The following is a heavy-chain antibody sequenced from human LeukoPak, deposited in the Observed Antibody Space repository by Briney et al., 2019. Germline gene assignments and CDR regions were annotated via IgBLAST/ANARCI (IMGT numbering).Heavy chain of an antibody. V-gene: IGHV4-39*07. J-gene: IGHJ5*02. CDR3: ARKSQQLNWFDP. CDR1: GGSISSSSYY. Sequence: SGTLSLTCTVSGGSISSSSYYWGWIRQPPGKGLEWIGSIYYSGSTYYNPSLKSRVTISVDTSKNQFSLKLSSVTAADTAVYYCARKSQQLNWFDPWGQGTLVTVSS. D-gene: IGHD6-13*01. CDR2: IYYSGST.